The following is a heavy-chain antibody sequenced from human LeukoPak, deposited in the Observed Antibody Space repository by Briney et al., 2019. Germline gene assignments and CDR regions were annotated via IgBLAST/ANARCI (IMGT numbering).Heavy chain of an antibody. D-gene: IGHD3-9*01. J-gene: IGHJ4*02. CDR2: INPSGGST. Sequence: GASVKVSCKASGYTFTSYCMHWVRQAPGQGLEWMGIINPSGGSTSYAQKFQGRVTMTRDTSTSTVYMELSSLRSEDTAVYYCARAPLDYDILTGYLDYWGQGTLVTVSS. CDR3: ARAPLDYDILTGYLDY. V-gene: IGHV1-46*01. CDR1: GYTFTSYC.